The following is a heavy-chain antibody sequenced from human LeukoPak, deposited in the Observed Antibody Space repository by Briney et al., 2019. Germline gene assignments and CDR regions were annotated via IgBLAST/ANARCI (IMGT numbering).Heavy chain of an antibody. CDR2: ISGSGGST. V-gene: IGHV3-23*01. CDR1: GFTFSSYA. Sequence: GGSLRLSCAASGFTFSSYAMSWVRQAPGKGLEWVSAISGSGGSTYYADSVKGRFTISRDNSKNTLYLQMNSLRAEDTAVYYCAKARDEVVVAATGDYWGQGTLVTVSS. D-gene: IGHD2-15*01. J-gene: IGHJ4*02. CDR3: AKARDEVVVAATGDY.